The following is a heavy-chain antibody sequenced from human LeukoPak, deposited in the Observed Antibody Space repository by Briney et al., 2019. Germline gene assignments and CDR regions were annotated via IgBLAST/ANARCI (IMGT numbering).Heavy chain of an antibody. Sequence: ASVKVSCKASGYTFTSYGISWVRPAPGQGLEWMGWISAYNGNTNYAQKLQGRVTMTTDTSTSTAYMELRSLRSDDTAVYYCARDGYNPFYYYYYGMDVWGQGTTVTVSS. CDR2: ISAYNGNT. D-gene: IGHD5-24*01. V-gene: IGHV1-18*01. CDR1: GYTFTSYG. CDR3: ARDGYNPFYYYYYGMDV. J-gene: IGHJ6*02.